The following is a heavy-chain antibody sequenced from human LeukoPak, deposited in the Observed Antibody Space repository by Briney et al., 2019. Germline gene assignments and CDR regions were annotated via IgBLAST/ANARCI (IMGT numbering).Heavy chain of an antibody. J-gene: IGHJ3*01. CDR1: GFTFTNHP. CDR3: ARAFRPASDPHDFYDF. Sequence: GGSLRLSCAASGFTFTNHPMHWVRQASGKRLQYVSAISPCGDRTWYTDSVKGRFTISRDNSKNTMYLQMGSLRPEDMGVYYCARAFRPASDPHDFYDFWGRGTTVTVSS. D-gene: IGHD3-3*01. V-gene: IGHV3-64*02. CDR2: ISPCGDRT.